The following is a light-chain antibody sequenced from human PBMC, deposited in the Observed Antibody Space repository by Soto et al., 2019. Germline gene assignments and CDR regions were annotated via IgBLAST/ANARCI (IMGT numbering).Light chain of an antibody. CDR2: GAS. Sequence: VLTQSPGTLSLSPGERAPLSCRASQSVTSGYLAWYQQQPNQAPRLLIYGASTRDTGISARFSGSGSGTEFTLTIASLQSEDFGVYYCQRFNRWPLAFGGGTKVDIK. J-gene: IGKJ4*02. CDR3: QRFNRWPLA. CDR1: QSVTSG. V-gene: IGKV3-15*01.